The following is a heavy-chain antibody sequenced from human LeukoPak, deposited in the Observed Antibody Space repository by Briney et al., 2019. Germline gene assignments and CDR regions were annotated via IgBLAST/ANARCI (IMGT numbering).Heavy chain of an antibody. D-gene: IGHD2-8*01. Sequence: PSETLSLTCTVSDGSISSYYWSWIRQPPGKGLEWIGYIYYSGSTNYNPSLKSRVTISVDTSKNQFSLKLSSVTAADTAVYYCARAGYCTNGVCYKWLDPWGQGTPVTVSS. CDR2: IYYSGST. CDR3: ARAGYCTNGVCYKWLDP. V-gene: IGHV4-59*01. J-gene: IGHJ5*02. CDR1: DGSISSYY.